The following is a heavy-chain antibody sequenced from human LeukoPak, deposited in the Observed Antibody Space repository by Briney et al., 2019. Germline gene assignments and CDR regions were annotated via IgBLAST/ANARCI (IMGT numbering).Heavy chain of an antibody. J-gene: IGHJ4*02. D-gene: IGHD3-10*01. CDR2: IYYSGST. Sequence: SETLSLTCTVSGGSISSSSYYWGWIRQPPGKGLEWIGSIYYSGSTYYNSSLKSRVTISVDTSKNQFSLKLSSVTAADTAVYYCASFYTMVRGGSDYWGQGTLVTVSS. CDR3: ASFYTMVRGGSDY. V-gene: IGHV4-39*01. CDR1: GGSISSSSYY.